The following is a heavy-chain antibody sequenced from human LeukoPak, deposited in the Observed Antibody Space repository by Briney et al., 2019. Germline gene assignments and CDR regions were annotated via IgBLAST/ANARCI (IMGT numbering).Heavy chain of an antibody. Sequence: GGSLRLSCAASGFTFSSYSMNWVRQAPGKGLEWVSYISSSSSTIYYADSVKGRFTISRDNAKNSLYLQMNSLRAEDTAVYYCAREDIVVVVEGFDIWGQGTMVTVSS. CDR3: AREDIVVVVEGFDI. CDR1: GFTFSSYS. CDR2: ISSSSSTI. V-gene: IGHV3-48*01. D-gene: IGHD2-15*01. J-gene: IGHJ3*02.